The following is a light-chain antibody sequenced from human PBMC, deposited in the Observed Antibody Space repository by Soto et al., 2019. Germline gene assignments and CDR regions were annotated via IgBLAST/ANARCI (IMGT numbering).Light chain of an antibody. CDR3: QSYDGSLRGSV. CDR1: SSNIGAGYD. CDR2: ANR. V-gene: IGLV1-40*01. Sequence: QSVLTQPPSVSGAPGQRVTISCTGTSSNIGAGYDVHWYQQVPGAAPKLLIYANRNRPSGVPDRFSGSRSDTSASLAITGLQADDEADYYCQSYDGSLRGSVFGGGTKRTVL. J-gene: IGLJ2*01.